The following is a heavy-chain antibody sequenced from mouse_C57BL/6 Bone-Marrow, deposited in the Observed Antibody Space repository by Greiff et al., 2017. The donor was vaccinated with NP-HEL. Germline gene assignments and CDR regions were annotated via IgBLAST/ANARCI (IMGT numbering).Heavy chain of an antibody. CDR3: AKTYYGSSYWYFDV. Sequence: VQLQESGPGLVQPSQSLSITCTVSGFSLTSYGVHWVRQSPGKGLAWLGVIWRGGSTDYNAAFMSRLSITKDNSKSQVFFKMNSLQADDTAIYYCAKTYYGSSYWYFDVWGTGTTVTVSS. CDR1: GFSLTSYG. V-gene: IGHV2-5*01. D-gene: IGHD1-1*01. CDR2: IWRGGST. J-gene: IGHJ1*03.